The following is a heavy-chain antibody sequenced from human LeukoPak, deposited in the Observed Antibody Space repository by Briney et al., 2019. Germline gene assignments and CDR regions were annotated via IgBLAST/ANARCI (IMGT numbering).Heavy chain of an antibody. Sequence: PGGSLRLSCAASGFTFSSYSMNWVRQAPGKGLEWVSSISSSSSYIYYADSVKGRFTISRDNAKNSLYLQMNSLRAEDTAVYYCARVRITFGGVIVRGAFDIWGQGTMVTVSS. J-gene: IGHJ3*02. D-gene: IGHD3-16*02. CDR2: ISSSSSYI. CDR1: GFTFSSYS. CDR3: ARVRITFGGVIVRGAFDI. V-gene: IGHV3-21*01.